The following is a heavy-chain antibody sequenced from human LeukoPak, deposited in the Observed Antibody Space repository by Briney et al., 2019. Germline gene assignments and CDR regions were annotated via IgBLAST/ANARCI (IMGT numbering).Heavy chain of an antibody. CDR1: GFFVSSNY. V-gene: IGHV3-53*01. CDR2: IYGDGAT. Sequence: PGGSLRLSCAASGFFVSSNYMSWVRQAPGKWLEWVSVIYGDGATYYADSVKGRFTISRDNPKNILYLQMNRLRAEDSAFYYCARNPPIVWFEESSVYFDYWGQGTLVTVSA. CDR3: ARNPPIVWFEESSVYFDY. D-gene: IGHD3-10*01. J-gene: IGHJ4*02.